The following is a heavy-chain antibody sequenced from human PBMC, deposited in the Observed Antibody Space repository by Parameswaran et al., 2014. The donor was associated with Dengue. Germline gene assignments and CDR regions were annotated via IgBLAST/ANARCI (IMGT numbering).Heavy chain of an antibody. CDR1: GYSFTSYW. D-gene: IGHD3-22*01. J-gene: IGHJ4*02. CDR2: IDPSDSYT. CDR3: ARGRLNDSSGYYYY. Sequence: GASVKVSCKGSGYSFTSYWISWVRQMPGKGLEWMGRIDPSDSYTNYSPSFQGHVTISADKSISTAYLQWSSLKASDTAMYYCARGRLNDSSGYYYYWGQGTLVTVSS. V-gene: IGHV5-10-1*01.